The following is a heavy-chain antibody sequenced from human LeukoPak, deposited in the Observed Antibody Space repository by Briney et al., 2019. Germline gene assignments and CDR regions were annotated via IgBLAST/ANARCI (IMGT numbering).Heavy chain of an antibody. D-gene: IGHD2-2*01. V-gene: IGHV4-61*02. CDR1: GGSISSGSYY. J-gene: IGHJ5*02. CDR3: ARAAGYCSSTSCYGNYNWFDP. CDR2: IYTSGST. Sequence: PSETLSLTCTVSGGSISSGSYYWSWIRQPAGKGLEWTGRIYTSGSTNYNPSLKSRVTISVDTSKNQFSLKLSSVTAADTAVYYCARAAGYCSSTSCYGNYNWFDPWGQGTLVTVSS.